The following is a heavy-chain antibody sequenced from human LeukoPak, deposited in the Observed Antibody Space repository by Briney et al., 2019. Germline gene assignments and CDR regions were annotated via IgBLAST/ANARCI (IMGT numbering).Heavy chain of an antibody. V-gene: IGHV4-39*07. Sequence: SETLSLTCTVSGGSISSSSYYWAWIRQPPGKGLEWIGSLYYSGSTYYNPSLKSRVTISVDTSKNQFSLKLNSVTAADTAVYYCARASHDYGDYSHFDYWGQGTLVTVSS. CDR1: GGSISSSSYY. CDR2: LYYSGST. CDR3: ARASHDYGDYSHFDY. J-gene: IGHJ4*02. D-gene: IGHD4-17*01.